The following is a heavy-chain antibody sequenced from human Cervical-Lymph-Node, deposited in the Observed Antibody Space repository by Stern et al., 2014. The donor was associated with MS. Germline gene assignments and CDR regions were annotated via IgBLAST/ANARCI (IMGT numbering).Heavy chain of an antibody. V-gene: IGHV5-51*01. Sequence: EMQLVESGAEMKKPGESLKISCKGYGYSFTTYWIGWVRQMPGKGLEWMGMIYPGNSDTRYSPSFQGQVPISPDKSISTAYLQWNSLKASDTAMYYCARHSVSSVGGMDVWGQGTTVTVSS. CDR2: IYPGNSDT. D-gene: IGHD3-16*02. CDR1: GYSFTTYW. J-gene: IGHJ6*02. CDR3: ARHSVSSVGGMDV.